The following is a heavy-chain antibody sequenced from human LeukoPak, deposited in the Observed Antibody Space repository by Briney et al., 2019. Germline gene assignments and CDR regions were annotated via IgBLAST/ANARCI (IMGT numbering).Heavy chain of an antibody. CDR2: INPNSGGT. V-gene: IGHV1-2*02. D-gene: IGHD3-22*01. J-gene: IGHJ4*02. CDR3: ARGTYYYDSSGYYLYYFDY. Sequence: GASEKVSCKASGYTFTGYYMHWVRQAPGQVLEWMGWINPNSGGTNYAQKFQGRVTMTRDTSIGTAYMEMSRMRSDDTAVYYCARGTYYYDSSGYYLYYFDYWGQGTLVTVSS. CDR1: GYTFTGYY.